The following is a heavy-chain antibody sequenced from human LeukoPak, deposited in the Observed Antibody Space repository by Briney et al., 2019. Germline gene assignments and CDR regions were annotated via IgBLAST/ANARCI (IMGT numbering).Heavy chain of an antibody. V-gene: IGHV1-2*02. J-gene: IGHJ4*02. CDR2: VNPNSGDT. CDR1: GYTFTGYY. D-gene: IGHD3-10*01. Sequence: ASVKVSCKASGYTFTGYYLHWVRQAPGQGLEWMGCVNPNSGDTNYAQKFQGSVTMTTDTSTSTAYMELRSLRSDDTAVYYCARDAHYYGSGSNFDYWGQGTLVTVSS. CDR3: ARDAHYYGSGSNFDY.